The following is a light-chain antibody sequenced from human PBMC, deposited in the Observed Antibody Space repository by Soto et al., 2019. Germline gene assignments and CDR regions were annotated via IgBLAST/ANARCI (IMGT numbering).Light chain of an antibody. CDR2: AAS. CDR1: QDISNY. V-gene: IGKV1-27*01. Sequence: DIQMTQSPSSLSASVGDRVIITCRATQDISNYLAWYQQKPGKVPKLLIYAASTLQSGVPSRFSGSGSGTYFTLTISSLQPEDVATFYCQEYKSAPLTFGGGTKVEIK. CDR3: QEYKSAPLT. J-gene: IGKJ4*01.